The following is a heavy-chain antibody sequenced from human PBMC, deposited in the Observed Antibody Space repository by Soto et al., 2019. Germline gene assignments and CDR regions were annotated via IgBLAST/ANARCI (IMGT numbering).Heavy chain of an antibody. CDR2: MFYGVST. CDR3: ARLPSRHLVDY. J-gene: IGHJ4*02. CDR1: GSSINSSGYY. D-gene: IGHD3-3*02. Sequence: SETLSLTCTVSGSSINSSGYYWGWIRQPPGKGLEWIGSMFYGVSTYYNPSLKSRVTVSVGTSKNQFSLNLRSVTAADTAVYYCARLPSRHLVDYWGQGTLVTVSS. V-gene: IGHV4-39*01.